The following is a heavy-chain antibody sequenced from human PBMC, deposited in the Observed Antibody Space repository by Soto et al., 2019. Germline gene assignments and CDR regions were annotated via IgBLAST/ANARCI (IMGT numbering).Heavy chain of an antibody. J-gene: IGHJ5*02. CDR1: GYTFTNYG. CDR3: ARGVGSGSYYNQYNWFDP. CDR2: ISAYNGNT. D-gene: IGHD3-10*01. V-gene: IGHV1-18*01. Sequence: QVQLVQTGAEVKKPGASVKVSCKASGYTFTNYGISWVRQAPGQGLEWMGWISAYNGNTNHAQKLQGRVTMTTDTSTSTAYMELRSLRSDDTAVYYCARGVGSGSYYNQYNWFDPWGQGTLVTVSS.